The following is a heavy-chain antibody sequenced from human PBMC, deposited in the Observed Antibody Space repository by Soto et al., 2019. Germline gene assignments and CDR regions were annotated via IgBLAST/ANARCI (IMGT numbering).Heavy chain of an antibody. J-gene: IGHJ5*02. CDR3: ARLYCTNTSRYMWFDP. D-gene: IGHD2-2*02. CDR2: IDPSDSYT. CDR1: GYSFTSYW. V-gene: IGHV5-10-1*01. Sequence: GDSLKISCKGSGYSFTSYWISWVRQMPGKGLEWMGRIDPSDSYTNYSPSFQGHVTISADKSVSTAYLQWSSLKASDTAMYYCARLYCTNTSRYMWFDPWGQGTLVTVSS.